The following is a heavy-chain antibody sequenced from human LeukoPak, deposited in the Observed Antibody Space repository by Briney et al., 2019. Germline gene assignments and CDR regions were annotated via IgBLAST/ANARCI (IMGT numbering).Heavy chain of an antibody. J-gene: IGHJ4*02. CDR3: ARVSLGLADY. CDR2: ISSSNNYI. CDR1: GFTFSSYS. Sequence: GGSLRLSCAASGFTFSSYSLNRVRQAPGKGLEWVSFISSSNNYIYYADSVKGRFTISRDNAKDSLYLQMNGLRAEDTAVYYCARVSLGLADYWGQGTLVTVSS. V-gene: IGHV3-21*01.